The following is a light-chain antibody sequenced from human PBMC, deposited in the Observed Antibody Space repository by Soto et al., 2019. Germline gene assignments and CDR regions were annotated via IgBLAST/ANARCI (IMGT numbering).Light chain of an antibody. J-gene: IGKJ2*01. CDR2: LAS. CDR3: MEAVHSPHT. Sequence: EIVMTQSPLSLPVTPGEPASISCRSSQSLLHTNGNNYLDWYLQKPGQSPQLLIYLASNRASRVPNRFSCSASGTDVTLKVSRVEAEDPGVYDGMEAVHSPHTFDGGTKLEI. CDR1: QSLLHTNGNNY. V-gene: IGKV2-28*01.